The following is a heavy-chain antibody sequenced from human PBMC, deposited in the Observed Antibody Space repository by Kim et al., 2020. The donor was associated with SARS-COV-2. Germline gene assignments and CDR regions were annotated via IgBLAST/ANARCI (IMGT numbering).Heavy chain of an antibody. CDR3: ARGVGYCSGGSCYSGRSYYGMDV. Sequence: SETLSLTCAVSGGSISSGGYSWSWIRQPPGKGLEWIGYIYHSGSTYYNPSLKSRVTISVDRSKNQFSLKLSSVTAADTAVYYCARGVGYCSGGSCYSGRSYYGMDVWGQGTTVTVSS. CDR1: GGSISSGGYS. J-gene: IGHJ6*02. D-gene: IGHD2-15*01. V-gene: IGHV4-30-2*01. CDR2: IYHSGST.